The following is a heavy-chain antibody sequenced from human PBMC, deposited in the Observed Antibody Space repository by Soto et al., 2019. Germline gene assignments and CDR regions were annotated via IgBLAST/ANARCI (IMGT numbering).Heavy chain of an antibody. J-gene: IGHJ4*02. Sequence: GGSLRLSCAASGFTFSSYSMNWVRQAPGKGLEWVSSISSSSSYIYYADSVKGRFTISRDNAKNSLYLQMNSLRAEDTAVYYCARGVEIGYYFDYWGQGTLVTVSS. V-gene: IGHV3-21*01. CDR1: GFTFSSYS. CDR3: ARGVEIGYYFDY. D-gene: IGHD2-21*01. CDR2: ISSSSSYI.